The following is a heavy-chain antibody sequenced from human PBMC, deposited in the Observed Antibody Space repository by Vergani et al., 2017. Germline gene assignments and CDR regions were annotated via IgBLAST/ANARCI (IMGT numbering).Heavy chain of an antibody. D-gene: IGHD2-2*01. J-gene: IGHJ4*02. CDR3: ARGAGYCSSTSCPPSAFDY. V-gene: IGHV4-30-2*01. Sequence: QLQLQESGSGLVKPSQTLSLTCAVSGGSISSGGYSWSWIRQPPGKGLEWIGYIYHSGSTYYNPSLKRRVTISVDRSKNQFSLKLSAVTAADTAVYYCARGAGYCSSTSCPPSAFDYWGQGTLVTVSS. CDR1: GGSISSGGYS. CDR2: IYHSGST.